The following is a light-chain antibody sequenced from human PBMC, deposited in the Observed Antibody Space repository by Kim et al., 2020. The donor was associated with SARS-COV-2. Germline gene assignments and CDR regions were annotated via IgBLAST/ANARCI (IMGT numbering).Light chain of an antibody. V-gene: IGLV4-60*03. Sequence: GSSVKLTCTLSSGHSAYMIAWHQQQPGKAPRYVMNLEERRTYIKGGGVPDRFSGSSSGADRYLTISNLQSEDEADYYCETWDNYVVFGGGTQLTVL. CDR1: SGHSAYM. CDR3: ETWDNYVV. J-gene: IGLJ2*01. CDR2: LEERRTY.